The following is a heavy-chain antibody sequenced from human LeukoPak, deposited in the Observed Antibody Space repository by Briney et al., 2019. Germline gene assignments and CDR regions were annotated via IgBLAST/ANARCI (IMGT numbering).Heavy chain of an antibody. Sequence: GGSLRLPCAASGFIFSSYAMSWVRQAPGKGLEWVSTIGIGGGNTYYAGSVKGRFTISRDNSKNTLYLQMNRLRAEDTALYYCAKKAGGPSDYRGQGTLVTVSS. D-gene: IGHD2-15*01. CDR3: AKKAGGPSDY. V-gene: IGHV3-23*01. CDR1: GFIFSSYA. J-gene: IGHJ4*02. CDR2: IGIGGGNT.